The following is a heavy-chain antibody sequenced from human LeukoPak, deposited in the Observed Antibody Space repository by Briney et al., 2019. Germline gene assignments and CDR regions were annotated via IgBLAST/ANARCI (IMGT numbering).Heavy chain of an antibody. CDR2: INPNSGGT. J-gene: IGHJ3*02. Sequence: ASVKVSCKASGYTFTGYYMHWVRQAPGQGLEWMGWINPNSGGTNYAQKFQGRVTMTRDTSTSTAYMELSRLRSDDTAVYYCARDFVDTAMDDAFDIWGQGTMVTVSS. CDR1: GYTFTGYY. V-gene: IGHV1-2*02. D-gene: IGHD5-18*01. CDR3: ARDFVDTAMDDAFDI.